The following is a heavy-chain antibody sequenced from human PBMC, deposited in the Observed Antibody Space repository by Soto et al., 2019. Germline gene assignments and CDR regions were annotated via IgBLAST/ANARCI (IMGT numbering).Heavy chain of an antibody. J-gene: IGHJ6*02. CDR3: ARSPLYSSSSGSYYYGMDV. D-gene: IGHD6-6*01. CDR2: IDWDDDK. V-gene: IGHV2-70*04. CDR1: GFSLSTSGMR. Sequence: SGPTLVNPTQTLTLTCTFSGFSLSTSGMRVSWIRQPPGEALEWLARIDWDDDKFYSTSLKTRLTISKDTSKNQVVPTMTNMDPVDTATYYCARSPLYSSSSGSYYYGMDVWGQGTTVTVSS.